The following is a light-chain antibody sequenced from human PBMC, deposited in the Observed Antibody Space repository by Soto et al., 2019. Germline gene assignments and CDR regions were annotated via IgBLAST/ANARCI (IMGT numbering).Light chain of an antibody. CDR3: QQSSNLFT. V-gene: IGKV3-11*01. CDR1: QSLSNF. Sequence: EIVLTQSPATLSLSPGERATLSCRASQSLSNFLAWYQQKPGQAPRLLIYDASNRATGIPVRFSGSGSGTDFTLTISSLEPEDFAVYYCQQSSNLFTFEPGTTVEIK. J-gene: IGKJ3*01. CDR2: DAS.